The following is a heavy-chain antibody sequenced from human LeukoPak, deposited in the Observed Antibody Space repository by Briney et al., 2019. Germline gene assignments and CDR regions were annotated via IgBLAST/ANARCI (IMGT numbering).Heavy chain of an antibody. CDR1: GGSISSGDYY. CDR3: ARARGSYLLTYTDY. V-gene: IGHV4-30-4*08. D-gene: IGHD1-26*01. CDR2: IYYSGST. Sequence: PSQTLSLTCTVSGGSISSGDYYWSWIRQPPGKDLEWIGYIYYSGSTYYNPSLKSRVTISVDTSKNQFSLKLSSVTAADTAVYYCARARGSYLLTYTDYWGQGTLVTVSS. J-gene: IGHJ4*02.